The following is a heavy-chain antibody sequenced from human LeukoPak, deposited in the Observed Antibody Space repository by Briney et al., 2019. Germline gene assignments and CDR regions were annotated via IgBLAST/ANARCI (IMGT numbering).Heavy chain of an antibody. J-gene: IGHJ3*02. V-gene: IGHV1-8*01. CDR1: GYTFRTYD. CDR2: MNPNSGNT. Sequence: ASVKVSCKASGYTFRTYDINWVRQAPGQGLEWLGWMNPNSGNTGYAPKFRGRVAMTRVTSINTAYMELFSLRSEDTAVYFCVRGDLPTTVLNDPFNIWGQGTMVTVSS. CDR3: VRGDLPTTVLNDPFNI. D-gene: IGHD4-11*01.